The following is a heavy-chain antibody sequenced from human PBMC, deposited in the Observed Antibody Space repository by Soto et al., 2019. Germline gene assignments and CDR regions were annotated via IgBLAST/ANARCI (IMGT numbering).Heavy chain of an antibody. J-gene: IGHJ4*02. CDR3: ARLVKVRGVPPNFDL. V-gene: IGHV3-23*01. D-gene: IGHD3-10*01. CDR1: GFSFSDYT. CDR2: VSGGGGTT. Sequence: GGSLRLSCVASGFSFSDYTMSWVRQAPGEGLQWVSTVSGGGGTTFVADAVKGRFTISRDNSKNTLYLQMNGLRAKDTAVYYCARLVKVRGVPPNFDLWGQGSLLTVSS.